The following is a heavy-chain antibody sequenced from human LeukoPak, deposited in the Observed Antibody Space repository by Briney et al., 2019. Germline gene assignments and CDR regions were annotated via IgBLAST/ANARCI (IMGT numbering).Heavy chain of an antibody. Sequence: PSETLSLTCTVSGGSISSSAYYWGWIRQPPGEGLEWIGTVYYTGSTYYNPSLRSRVTISVGTSKNQLSLKLSSVTAADTAVFYCARVWYGSATLGWFDPWGQGTLVTVSS. CDR3: ARVWYGSATLGWFDP. J-gene: IGHJ5*02. D-gene: IGHD3-10*01. CDR1: GGSISSSAYY. V-gene: IGHV4-39*01. CDR2: VYYTGST.